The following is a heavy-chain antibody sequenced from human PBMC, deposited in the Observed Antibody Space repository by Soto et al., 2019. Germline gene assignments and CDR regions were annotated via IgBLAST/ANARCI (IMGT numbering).Heavy chain of an antibody. CDR1: GSSISSYY. D-gene: IGHD3-3*01. J-gene: IGHJ4*02. V-gene: IGHV4-59*08. CDR3: ARLRYYDFWSGYLHYFDY. Sequence: SETLSLTCTVSGSSISSYYWSWIRRPPGKGLEWIGYIYYSGSTNYNPSLKSRVTISVDTSKDQFSLKLSSVTAADTAVYYCARLRYYDFWSGYLHYFDYWGQGTLVTVSS. CDR2: IYYSGST.